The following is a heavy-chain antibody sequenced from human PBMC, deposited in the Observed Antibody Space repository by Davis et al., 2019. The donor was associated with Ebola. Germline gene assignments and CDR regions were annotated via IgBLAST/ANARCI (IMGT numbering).Heavy chain of an antibody. Sequence: GESLKISCAASGFTFSSYWMSWVRQAPGKGLEWVANIKQDGSEKYYVDSVKGRFTISRDNDKNSLYLQMNSLRAEDTAVYYCARDPGSSWYFMDVWGKGTTVAVSS. D-gene: IGHD6-13*01. V-gene: IGHV3-7*01. CDR2: IKQDGSEK. CDR1: GFTFSSYW. CDR3: ARDPGSSWYFMDV. J-gene: IGHJ6*04.